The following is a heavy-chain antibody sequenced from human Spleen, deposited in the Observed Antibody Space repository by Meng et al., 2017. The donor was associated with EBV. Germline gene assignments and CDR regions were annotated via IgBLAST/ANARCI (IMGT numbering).Heavy chain of an antibody. D-gene: IGHD2-21*01. V-gene: IGHV1-18*01. CDR1: CYMCTRHG. J-gene: IGHJ4*02. Sequence: LVLSGSAVTKPCASLRFACKASCYMCTRHGISWLRQAPGQGSGWMGSISTNRGNTNYAKRLQGRVTMTIDRSTSTAYVELRSLTSDDTAVYYCARGQGIPWPFWGQGTLVTVSS. CDR3: ARGQGIPWPF. CDR2: ISTNRGNT.